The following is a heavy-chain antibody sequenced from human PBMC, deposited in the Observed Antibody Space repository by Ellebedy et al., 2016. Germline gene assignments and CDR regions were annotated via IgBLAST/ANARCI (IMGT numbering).Heavy chain of an antibody. D-gene: IGHD3-22*01. V-gene: IGHV3-23*01. CDR1: GFTFSNYA. J-gene: IGHJ6*02. CDR3: AKRPPNDRSRFYYCGLDV. Sequence: GESLKISCAASGFTFSNYAMGWLRQAPGKGLEWVSYMSGNDGSRPYISYADSVKGRFTISRDDSKNTLYLQMDSLRAEDTAVYFCAKRPPNDRSRFYYCGLDVWGQGTTVTVSS. CDR2: MSGNDGSRPYI.